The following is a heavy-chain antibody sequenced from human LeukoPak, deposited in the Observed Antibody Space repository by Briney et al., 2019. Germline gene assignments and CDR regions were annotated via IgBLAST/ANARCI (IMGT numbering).Heavy chain of an antibody. J-gene: IGHJ4*02. CDR2: IIPIFGTA. V-gene: IGHV1-69*05. Sequence: SVKVSCKASGGTFSSYAISWVRQAPGQGLEWMGRIIPIFGTANYAQKFQGRVTMTRDTSTSTVYMELSSLRSEDTAVYYCARGPVGSGSYYTAYYWGQGTLVTVSS. CDR3: ARGPVGSGSYYTAYY. D-gene: IGHD3-10*01. CDR1: GGTFSSYA.